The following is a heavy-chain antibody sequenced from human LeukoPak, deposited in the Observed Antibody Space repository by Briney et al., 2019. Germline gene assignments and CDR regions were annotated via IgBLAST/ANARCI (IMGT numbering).Heavy chain of an antibody. D-gene: IGHD6-19*01. CDR3: AKDVVPDSGWDLDY. V-gene: IGHV3-23*01. Sequence: GGSLRLSCAASGFTFSTYSMTWVRQGPGKGLEWVSSIYPSGDSTFYADSVKGRFTISRDNSKNTLYLQMSNLRTEDTAIYYCAKDVVPDSGWDLDYWGQGTLVTASS. J-gene: IGHJ4*02. CDR2: IYPSGDST. CDR1: GFTFSTYS.